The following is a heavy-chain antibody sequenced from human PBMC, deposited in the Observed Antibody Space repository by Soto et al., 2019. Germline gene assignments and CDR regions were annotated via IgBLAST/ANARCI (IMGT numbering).Heavy chain of an antibody. CDR1: GFTISRSA. D-gene: IGHD5-12*01. CDR3: AKDVGGYSRYAFDY. V-gene: IGHV3-23*01. Sequence: GGSLRLSYAASGFTISRSAMSWVRQAEGKGLEWVSVISTSGGSTYYADSVKGRFTISRDNSKNTLYLQMNSLRAEDTAVYYCAKDVGGYSRYAFDYWGQGTQVTVSS. CDR2: ISTSGGST. J-gene: IGHJ4*02.